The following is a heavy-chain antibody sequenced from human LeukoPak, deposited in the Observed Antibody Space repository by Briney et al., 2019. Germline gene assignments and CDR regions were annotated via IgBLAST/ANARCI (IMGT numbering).Heavy chain of an antibody. CDR2: INHSGST. J-gene: IGHJ5*02. CDR1: GGSFSGYY. CDR3: ARGIPSGGIVRGWFDP. D-gene: IGHD2-15*01. V-gene: IGHV4-34*01. Sequence: PSETLSLTCAVYGGSFSGYYWSWIRQPPGKGLEWIGEINHSGSTNYNPSLKSRVTISVDTSKNQFSLKLSSVTAADTAVYYCARGIPSGGIVRGWFDPWGQGTLVTVSS.